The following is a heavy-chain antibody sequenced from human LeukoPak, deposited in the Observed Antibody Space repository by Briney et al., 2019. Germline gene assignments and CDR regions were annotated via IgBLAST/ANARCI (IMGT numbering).Heavy chain of an antibody. Sequence: PSETLSLTCAVSGGSFSGYYWSWIRQPPGKGLEWIWEINHSGSTTYNPSLKSRVTISVDTSKNQFSLKLSSVTAADTAVYYCARGNGDYGPGSYYTGGDYWGQGTLVTVSS. CDR3: ARGNGDYGPGSYYTGGDY. J-gene: IGHJ4*02. CDR2: INHSGST. D-gene: IGHD3-10*01. V-gene: IGHV4-34*01. CDR1: GGSFSGYY.